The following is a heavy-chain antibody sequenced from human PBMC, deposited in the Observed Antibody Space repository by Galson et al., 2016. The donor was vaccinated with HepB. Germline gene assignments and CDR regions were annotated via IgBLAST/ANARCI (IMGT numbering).Heavy chain of an antibody. J-gene: IGHJ4*02. CDR2: ISYDGNNK. V-gene: IGHV3-30*03. CDR1: GFTFSSYG. D-gene: IGHD3-10*01. CDR3: ARDILWFGELTRVYYFDY. Sequence: SLRLSCAASGFTFSSYGIHWVRQAPGKGLEWVAVISYDGNNKYYADSVKGRFTISRDNSKNTLYLQMSSLSAEDTAVYYCARDILWFGELTRVYYFDYWGQGTLVTVSS.